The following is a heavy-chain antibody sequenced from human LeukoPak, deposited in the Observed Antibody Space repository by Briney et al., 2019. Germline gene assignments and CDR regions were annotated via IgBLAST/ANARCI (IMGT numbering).Heavy chain of an antibody. D-gene: IGHD3-10*01. V-gene: IGHV6-1*01. Sequence: NPSQTFSLTCDLSGDSVSSNSAAWNWIRQSPSRGLEWLGRTYYRSKWYNDYAISVKSRMTINADTSKNQFSLQLNSVTPEDTAVYYCAKGRWALFDCWGQGTLVIVSS. CDR2: TYYRSKWYN. J-gene: IGHJ4*02. CDR3: AKGRWALFDC. CDR1: GDSVSSNSAA.